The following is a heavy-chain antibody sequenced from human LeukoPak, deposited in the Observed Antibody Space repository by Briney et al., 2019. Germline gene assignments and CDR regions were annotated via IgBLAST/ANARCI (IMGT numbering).Heavy chain of an antibody. D-gene: IGHD3-16*02. Sequence: ASETLSLTCTVSGGSISSYYWSWIRQPPGKGLEWIGYIYYSGSTNYNPSLKSRVTISVDTSKNQFSLKLSSVTAADTAVYYCARDYDYVWGSYRYTFLFAFDIWGQGTMVTVSS. V-gene: IGHV4-59*01. CDR3: ARDYDYVWGSYRYTFLFAFDI. CDR1: GGSISSYY. CDR2: IYYSGST. J-gene: IGHJ3*02.